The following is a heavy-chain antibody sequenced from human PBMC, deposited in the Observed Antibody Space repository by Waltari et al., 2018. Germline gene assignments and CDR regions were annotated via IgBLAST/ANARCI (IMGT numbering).Heavy chain of an antibody. V-gene: IGHV3-74*01. D-gene: IGHD3-22*01. J-gene: IGHJ4*02. Sequence: EVQLVESGGGLVQPGGSLRLSCAASGLTFSSHWMYWVRQTPGKGLVWVSGINSDGRSTSYADSVKGRVTISRDNAKNTLCLQMNSLRAEDTAVYYCVRDSSGTYWGQGTQVTVSS. CDR2: INSDGRST. CDR1: GLTFSSHW. CDR3: VRDSSGTY.